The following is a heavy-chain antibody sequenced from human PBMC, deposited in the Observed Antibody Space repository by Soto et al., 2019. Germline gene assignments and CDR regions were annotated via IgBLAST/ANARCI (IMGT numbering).Heavy chain of an antibody. V-gene: IGHV3-48*01. CDR2: ISSSSSTI. D-gene: IGHD3-10*01. J-gene: IGHJ6*03. CDR3: ASASITMVRGPTSDYYYYYMDF. CDR1: GFTFSSYS. Sequence: GGSLRLSCAASGFTFSSYSMNWVRQAPGKGLEWVSYISSSSSTIYYADSVKGRFTISRDNAKNSLYLQMNSLRAEDTAVYYCASASITMVRGPTSDYYYYYMDFWGKGTTVTVSS.